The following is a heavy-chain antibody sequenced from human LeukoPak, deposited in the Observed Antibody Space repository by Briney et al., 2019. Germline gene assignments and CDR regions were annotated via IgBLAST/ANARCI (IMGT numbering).Heavy chain of an antibody. CDR3: ARSFSEKYYFES. V-gene: IGHV4-61*02. D-gene: IGHD1-26*01. Sequence: PSETLSLTCTVSGDSIRRGRYYWSWVRQPAGKELEWIGRIYASGKTDYNPYTPSLKSRVAMSLDTSKNQVSLYLTSVTAADTAMYFCARSFSEKYYFESWGQGTLVTVSS. J-gene: IGHJ4*02. CDR1: GDSIRRGRYY. CDR2: IYASGKT.